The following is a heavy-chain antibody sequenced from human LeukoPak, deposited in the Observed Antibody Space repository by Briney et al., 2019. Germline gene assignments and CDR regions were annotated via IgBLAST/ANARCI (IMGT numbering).Heavy chain of an antibody. J-gene: IGHJ4*02. CDR1: GFTFSSYA. CDR2: ISGSGGST. CDR3: AKASHSSGWHYFDY. V-gene: IGHV3-23*01. Sequence: GGSLRLSCAASGFTFSSYAMSWVRQAPGKGLEWVSSISGSGGSTYYADSVKGRFTISRDNSKNTLSLHMNSLRAEDTAVYYCAKASHSSGWHYFDYWGQGTLVTASS. D-gene: IGHD6-19*01.